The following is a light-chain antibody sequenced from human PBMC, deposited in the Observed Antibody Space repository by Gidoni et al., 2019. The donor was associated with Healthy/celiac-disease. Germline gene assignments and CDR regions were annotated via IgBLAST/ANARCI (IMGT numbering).Light chain of an antibody. Sequence: LPPPPPVSSAPRQTGRITRGGNNIGSKSVHWYQQKPGQAPVLVVYDDYDRPSGIPERFSGSNSGNTATLTISRVEAGDEADYYCQVWDSSSDHPHVVFGGGTKLTVL. CDR1: NIGSKS. CDR2: DDY. CDR3: QVWDSSSDHPHVV. J-gene: IGLJ2*01. V-gene: IGLV3-21*02.